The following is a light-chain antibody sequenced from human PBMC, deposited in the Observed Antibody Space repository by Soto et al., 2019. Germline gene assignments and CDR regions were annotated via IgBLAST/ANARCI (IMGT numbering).Light chain of an antibody. CDR1: TGPVTSGQY. CDR3: LLSFGGARV. CDR2: HTT. V-gene: IGLV7-46*01. J-gene: IGLJ3*02. Sequence: QAVVTQEPSLTVSPGGTVTLTCGSRTGPVTSGQYPYWFQQKPGQAPRTLIYHTTNRHSWTPARFSGSLLGGKAALTPSGAQPEDEAVFYCLLSFGGARVFGGGTKLTVL.